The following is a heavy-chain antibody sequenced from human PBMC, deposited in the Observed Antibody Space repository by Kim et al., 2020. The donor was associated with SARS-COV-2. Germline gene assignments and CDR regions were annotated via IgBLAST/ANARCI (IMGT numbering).Heavy chain of an antibody. CDR1: GYTFTSYD. CDR2: MNPNSGNT. V-gene: IGHV1-8*01. D-gene: IGHD4-17*01. J-gene: IGHJ4*02. Sequence: ASVKVSCKASGYTFTSYDINWVRQATGQGLEWMGWMNPNSGNTGYAQKFQGRVTMTRNTSISTAYMELSSLRSEDTAVYYCARGGYDYGGNGDPHGDYWGQGTLVTVSS. CDR3: ARGGYDYGGNGDPHGDY.